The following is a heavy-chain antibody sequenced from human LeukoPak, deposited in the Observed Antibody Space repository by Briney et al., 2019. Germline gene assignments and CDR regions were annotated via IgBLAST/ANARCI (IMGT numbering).Heavy chain of an antibody. CDR3: AREGHDDYGDYVSWFDP. D-gene: IGHD4-17*01. V-gene: IGHV4-59*12. J-gene: IGHJ5*02. CDR1: GGSISSYY. CDR2: IYYSGST. Sequence: SETLSLTCTVSGGSISSYYWSWIRQPPGKGLEWIGYIYYSGSTNYNPSLKSRVTISVDTSKNQFSLKLSSVTAADTAVYYCAREGHDDYGDYVSWFDPWGQGTLVTVSS.